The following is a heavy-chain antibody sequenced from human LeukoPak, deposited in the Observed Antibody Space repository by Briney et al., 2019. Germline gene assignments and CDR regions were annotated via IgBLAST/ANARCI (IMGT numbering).Heavy chain of an antibody. J-gene: IGHJ4*02. CDR3: ARDFGLLWFGETVDY. CDR2: INPSSGGT. D-gene: IGHD3-10*01. Sequence: ASVKVSCKASGYTFTGYYMHWVRQAPGQGLEWMGWINPSSGGTNYAQKFQGRVTMTRDTSISTAYMELSRLRSDDTAVYYCARDFGLLWFGETVDYWGQGTLVTVSS. CDR1: GYTFTGYY. V-gene: IGHV1-2*02.